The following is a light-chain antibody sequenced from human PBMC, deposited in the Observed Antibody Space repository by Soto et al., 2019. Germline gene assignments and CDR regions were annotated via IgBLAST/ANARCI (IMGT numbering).Light chain of an antibody. Sequence: DIQMTQSPSTLSASVGDRVTITCRASQSIRSWLAWYQWKPGKAPKLLIYGASSLDSGVPFRFSGSGSGTEFTLTIISLQPDDFATYYCQHYHSDPWTFGQGTKVEVK. V-gene: IGKV1-5*01. CDR3: QHYHSDPWT. CDR2: GAS. CDR1: QSIRSW. J-gene: IGKJ1*01.